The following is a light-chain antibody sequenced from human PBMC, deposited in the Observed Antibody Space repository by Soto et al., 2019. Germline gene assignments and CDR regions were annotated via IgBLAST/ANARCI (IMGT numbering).Light chain of an antibody. CDR2: GAS. CDR1: QRVSSN. V-gene: IGKV3-15*01. CDR3: QQYNNWPPLT. J-gene: IGKJ4*01. Sequence: EIVMTQSPATLSVDPGERATLSCRARQRVSSNLAWYQQKPGQAPRLLIYGASTRATGIPARFRGSGSGTEFTLTISILQSEDFAVYYCQQYNNWPPLTFGGGTNVEIK.